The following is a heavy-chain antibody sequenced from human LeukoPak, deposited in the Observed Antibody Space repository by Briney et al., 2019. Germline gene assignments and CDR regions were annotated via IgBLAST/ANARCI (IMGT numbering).Heavy chain of an antibody. CDR2: TYYRSKWYN. CDR3: AANLRYCSGGSCFSWFDP. J-gene: IGHJ5*02. D-gene: IGHD2-15*01. V-gene: IGHV6-1*01. Sequence: SQTLSLTCAISGDSVSSHSAAWNWVRQSPSRGLEWLGRTYYRSKWYNDYAVSVKSRITINPDTSKNQFSLQLNSVTPEDTAVYFCAANLRYCSGGSCFSWFDPWGQGTLVTVSS. CDR1: GDSVSSHSAA.